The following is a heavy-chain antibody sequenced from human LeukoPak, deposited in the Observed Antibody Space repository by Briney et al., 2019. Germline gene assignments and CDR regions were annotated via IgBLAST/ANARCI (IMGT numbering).Heavy chain of an antibody. CDR1: GGSFSGYY. CDR3: ASRGRGGVRANDY. V-gene: IGHV4-34*01. Sequence: PSETLSLTCAVYGGSFSGYYWSWIRQPPGKGLEWIGEINHSGSTNYNPSLKSRVTISVDTSKNQFSLKLSSVTAADTAVYYCASRGRGGVRANDYWGQGTLVTVSS. CDR2: INHSGST. J-gene: IGHJ4*02. D-gene: IGHD1-26*01.